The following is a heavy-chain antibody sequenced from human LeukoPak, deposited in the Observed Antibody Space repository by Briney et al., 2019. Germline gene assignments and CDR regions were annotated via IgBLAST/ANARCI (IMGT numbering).Heavy chain of an antibody. V-gene: IGHV4-34*01. CDR1: GGSFSGYY. Sequence: PSETLSLTCAVYGGSFSGYYWSWIRQPPGKGLEWIGEINHSGSTNYNPSLKSRVTISVDTSKNQFSLKLSSVTAADTAVYYCARGPNIAVAGLEADYWGQATLVTVSS. J-gene: IGHJ4*02. CDR2: INHSGST. CDR3: ARGPNIAVAGLEADY. D-gene: IGHD6-19*01.